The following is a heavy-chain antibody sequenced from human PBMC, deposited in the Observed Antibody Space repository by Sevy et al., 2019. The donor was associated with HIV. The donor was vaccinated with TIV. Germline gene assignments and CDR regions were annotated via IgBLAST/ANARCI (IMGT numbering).Heavy chain of an antibody. Sequence: GGSLRLSCAASGFPFSNYAMSWIRQAPGKGLEWVSTLIGGGSRKYYADSVTGRFTISRDNSKNTLYLQINSLRADDTAIYYSAKRRVQSGLSGGGANYGWDVCGHGTTVTVSS. CDR1: GFPFSNYA. CDR2: LIGGGSRK. D-gene: IGHD2-15*01. CDR3: AKRRVQSGLSGGGANYGWDV. J-gene: IGHJ6*02. V-gene: IGHV3-23*01.